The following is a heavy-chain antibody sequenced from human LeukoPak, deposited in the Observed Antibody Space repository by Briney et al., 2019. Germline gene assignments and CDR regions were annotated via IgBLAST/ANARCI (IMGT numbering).Heavy chain of an antibody. V-gene: IGHV4-59*05. Sequence: PSETLSLTCTVSGGSISSYYWSWIRQPPGKGLEWIGSIYYSGSTYYNPSLKSRVTISADTSKNQFSLKLSSVTAADTAVYYCARLVGYSGYDWGHFDYWGQGTLVTVSS. CDR3: ARLVGYSGYDWGHFDY. CDR2: IYYSGST. J-gene: IGHJ4*02. D-gene: IGHD5-12*01. CDR1: GGSISSYY.